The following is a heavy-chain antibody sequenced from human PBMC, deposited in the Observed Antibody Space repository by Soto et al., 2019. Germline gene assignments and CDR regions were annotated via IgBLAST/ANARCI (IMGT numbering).Heavy chain of an antibody. CDR2: IYDSGST. J-gene: IGHJ3*02. D-gene: IGHD5-12*01. CDR3: ARVCRDVIVATISAFDI. V-gene: IGHV4-30-4*01. CDR1: GGSINSGDYY. Sequence: QVQLQESGPGLVKPSQTLSLTCTVSGGSINSGDYYWRGIRQPPGKGLEWIGYIYDSGSTYYNPPLKRRIAISVDTSKNQFSLKLSSVTAADTAVYYCARVCRDVIVATISAFDIWGQGTMVTVSS.